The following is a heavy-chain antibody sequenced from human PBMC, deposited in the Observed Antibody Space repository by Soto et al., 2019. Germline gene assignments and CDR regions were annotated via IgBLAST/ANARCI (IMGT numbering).Heavy chain of an antibody. J-gene: IGHJ4*02. D-gene: IGHD3-3*01. CDR2: ISVYNGNT. CDR1: GYTFTSYG. Sequence: ASVKVSCKASGYTFTSYGISWVRQAPGQGLEWMGWISVYNGNTNYAQKLQGRVTMTTDTSTSTAYMELRSLRSDDTAVYYCARDYDFWSGYSGPDYWGQGTLVTVSS. V-gene: IGHV1-18*01. CDR3: ARDYDFWSGYSGPDY.